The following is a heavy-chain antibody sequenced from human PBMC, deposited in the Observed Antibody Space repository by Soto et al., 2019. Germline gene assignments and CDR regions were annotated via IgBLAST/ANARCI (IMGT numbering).Heavy chain of an antibody. CDR3: AAPYDSSGYSPYYGMDV. CDR2: FDPEDGET. Sequence: RASVKVSCKVSGYTLTELSMHWVRQAPGKGLEWMGGFDPEDGETIYAQKFQGGVTMTEDTSTDTAYMELSSLRSEDTAVYYCAAPYDSSGYSPYYGMDVWGQGTTVTVSS. J-gene: IGHJ6*02. CDR1: GYTLTELS. D-gene: IGHD3-22*01. V-gene: IGHV1-24*01.